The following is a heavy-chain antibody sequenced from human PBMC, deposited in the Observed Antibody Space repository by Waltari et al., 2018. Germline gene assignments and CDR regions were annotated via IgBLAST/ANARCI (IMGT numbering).Heavy chain of an antibody. V-gene: IGHV4-39*07. Sequence: QLQLQESGPGLVKPSETLSLTCTVSGGSISSSSYYWGWIRQPPGKGLEWIGSIYYSGGTYYNPSLKSRVTISVDTSKNQFSLKLSSVTAADTAVYYCARDRGSGHGVNWFDPWGQGTLVTVSS. CDR3: ARDRGSGHGVNWFDP. D-gene: IGHD6-19*01. CDR1: GGSISSSSYY. J-gene: IGHJ5*02. CDR2: IYYSGGT.